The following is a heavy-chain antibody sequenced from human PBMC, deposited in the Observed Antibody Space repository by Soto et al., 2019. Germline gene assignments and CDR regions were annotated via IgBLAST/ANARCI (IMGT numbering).Heavy chain of an antibody. CDR3: AREDDGGDRDYYGLDV. CDR1: GGSISYEYYH. J-gene: IGHJ6*02. Sequence: QVQLQQSGPGLVKPSQTLSLTCTVSGGSISYEYYHWTWIRPSPGKGLEWIGYIHYSGSIIYNPSFKSRVTISVDTSKNQFSLQLSSVTAADTAVYFCAREDDGGDRDYYGLDVWGQGTTVTVSS. V-gene: IGHV4-30-4*08. D-gene: IGHD2-21*02. CDR2: IHYSGSI.